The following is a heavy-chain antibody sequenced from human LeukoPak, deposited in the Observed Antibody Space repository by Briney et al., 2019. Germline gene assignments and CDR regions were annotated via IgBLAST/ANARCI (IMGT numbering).Heavy chain of an antibody. D-gene: IGHD4-17*01. Sequence: ASVTVSCKASGYTFTSYGISWVRQAPGQGLEWMGWISAYNGNTNYAQKLQGRVTMTTDTSTSTAYMELRSLRSDDTAVYYCAREGDDYGDSPLDYWGQGTLVTVSS. CDR1: GYTFTSYG. J-gene: IGHJ4*02. V-gene: IGHV1-18*01. CDR2: ISAYNGNT. CDR3: AREGDDYGDSPLDY.